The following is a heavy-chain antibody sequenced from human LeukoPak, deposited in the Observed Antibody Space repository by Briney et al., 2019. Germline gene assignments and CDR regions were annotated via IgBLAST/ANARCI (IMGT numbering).Heavy chain of an antibody. J-gene: IGHJ4*02. CDR2: INPNSGGT. Sequence: ASVKVSCKASGYTFTGYYMHWVRQAPGQGLEWMGWINPNSGGTNYAQKFQGRVTMTRDTSISTAYMELSRLRSDDTAVYYCARDLPGTLGSSGYDYWGQGHLVTVSS. CDR1: GYTFTGYY. CDR3: ARDLPGTLGSSGYDY. V-gene: IGHV1-2*02. D-gene: IGHD3-22*01.